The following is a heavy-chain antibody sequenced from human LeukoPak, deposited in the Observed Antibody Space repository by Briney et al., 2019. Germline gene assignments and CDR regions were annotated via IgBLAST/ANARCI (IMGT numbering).Heavy chain of an antibody. D-gene: IGHD5-24*01. CDR3: ARTRDGYNQDYFDY. Sequence: GGSLRLSCAASGFAFSSYAMHWVRQAPGKGLEWVAVILYDGSNKYYADSVKGRFTISRDNSKNTLYLQMNSLRAEDTAVYYCARTRDGYNQDYFDYWGQGTLVTVSS. V-gene: IGHV3-30-3*01. CDR1: GFAFSSYA. J-gene: IGHJ4*02. CDR2: ILYDGSNK.